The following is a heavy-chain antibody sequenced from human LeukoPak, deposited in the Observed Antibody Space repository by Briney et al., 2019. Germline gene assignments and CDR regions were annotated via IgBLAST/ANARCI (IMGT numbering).Heavy chain of an antibody. Sequence: GGSLRLSCAASGFTFSSYAINWVRQAPGKGLEWVSYVASSGTTKYYADSVQGRFTISRDNAKNSLYLQMNSLSVEDSAVYYCARGSWHYVFNYWGQGTLVTVSS. V-gene: IGHV3-48*03. J-gene: IGHJ4*02. CDR3: ARGSWHYVFNY. D-gene: IGHD1-7*01. CDR1: GFTFSSYA. CDR2: VASSGTTK.